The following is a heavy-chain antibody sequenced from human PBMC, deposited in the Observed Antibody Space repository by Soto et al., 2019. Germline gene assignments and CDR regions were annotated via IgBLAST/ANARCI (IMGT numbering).Heavy chain of an antibody. CDR2: ISARGGSL. CDR3: AKGSIEYSASVDN. Sequence: DVQLLESGGGLVQPGGSLRLSCAASGFSFSSYAMVWVRQAPGKGLEWVAVISARGGSLYFADSVKGRLTLSRDNSKNVLSLEMNSLRAEDTAIYFCAKGSIEYSASVDNWGQGTLVVVSS. J-gene: IGHJ4*02. D-gene: IGHD5-12*01. V-gene: IGHV3-23*01. CDR1: GFSFSSYA.